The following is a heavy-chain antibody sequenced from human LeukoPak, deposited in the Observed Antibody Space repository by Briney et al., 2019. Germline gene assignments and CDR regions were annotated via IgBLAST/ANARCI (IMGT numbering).Heavy chain of an antibody. CDR2: ISSSSSYI. CDR1: IFIFSSYR. J-gene: IGHJ4*02. D-gene: IGHD6-19*01. Sequence: GGSLSLLCAASIFIFSSYRMNWVRQARGKGLEGVSSISSSSSYIYYADSVKGRFTISRDNAKNSLYLQMNSLRAEDTAVYYCARDQLKRYSSGWYWWGQGTLVTVSS. V-gene: IGHV3-21*01. CDR3: ARDQLKRYSSGWYW.